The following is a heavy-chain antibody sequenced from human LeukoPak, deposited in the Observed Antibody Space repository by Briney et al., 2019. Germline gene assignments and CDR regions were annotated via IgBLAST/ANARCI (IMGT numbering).Heavy chain of an antibody. Sequence: GGSLRLSCVASGFSFSTQRMHWVRQAPGKGLEWVSSISSSSSYIYYADSVKGRFTISRDNAKNSLYLQMNSLRAEDTAVYYCARDRWGIAADTDFDYWGQGTLVTVSS. CDR3: ARDRWGIAADTDFDY. D-gene: IGHD6-13*01. CDR1: GFSFSTQR. V-gene: IGHV3-21*01. J-gene: IGHJ4*02. CDR2: ISSSSSYI.